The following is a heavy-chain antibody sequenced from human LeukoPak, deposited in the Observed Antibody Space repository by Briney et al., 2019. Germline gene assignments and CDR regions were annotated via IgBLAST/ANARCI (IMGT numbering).Heavy chain of an antibody. CDR3: AREDYGDFTYEPDD. J-gene: IGHJ4*02. CDR1: GGSISSGDYY. D-gene: IGHD4-17*01. CDR2: IYYSGST. V-gene: IGHV4-30-4*01. Sequence: SETLSLTCTVSGGSISSGDYYWSWIRQPPGKGLEWIGYIYYSGSTYYNPSLKSRVTISVDTSKDQSSLKLSSVTAADTAVYYCAREDYGDFTYEPDDWGQGTLVTVSS.